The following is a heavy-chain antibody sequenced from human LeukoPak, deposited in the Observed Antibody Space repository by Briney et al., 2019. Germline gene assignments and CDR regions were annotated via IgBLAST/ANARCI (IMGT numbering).Heavy chain of an antibody. CDR1: GFTFSSHW. V-gene: IGHV3-7*01. D-gene: IGHD3-3*01. CDR3: ARGFTIFGVVTPDYFDY. CDR2: IKQDGSEE. J-gene: IGHJ4*02. Sequence: GGSLRLSCAASGFTFSSHWMTWVRQAPGKGLEWVANIKQDGSEEYYLDSVKGRFVISRDNAKNSLYLQMNSLRAEDTAVYYCARGFTIFGVVTPDYFDYWGQGTLVTVSS.